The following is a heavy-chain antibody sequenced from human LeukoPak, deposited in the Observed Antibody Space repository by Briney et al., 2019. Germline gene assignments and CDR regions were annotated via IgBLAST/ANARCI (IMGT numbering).Heavy chain of an antibody. Sequence: GGSLRLSCAASGFTFGSFAMSWVRQAPGKGLEWVSDISGSGGDSYYADSVRGRFTISRDNSKKTIYLQMNSLRAEDTAVYYCASKRHLLDDAFDIWGQGTTVTVSS. CDR3: ASKRHLLDDAFDI. V-gene: IGHV3-23*01. CDR2: ISGSGGDS. D-gene: IGHD1-1*01. CDR1: GFTFGSFA. J-gene: IGHJ3*02.